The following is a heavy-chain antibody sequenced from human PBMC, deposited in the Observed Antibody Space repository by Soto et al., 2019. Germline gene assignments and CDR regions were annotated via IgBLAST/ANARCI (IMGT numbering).Heavy chain of an antibody. CDR2: IYYSGST. V-gene: IGHV4-59*01. CDR3: ARESDSSGYPYDAFDI. D-gene: IGHD3-22*01. CDR1: GGSISSYY. Sequence: PSETLSLTCTVSGGSISSYYWSWIRQPPGKELQYIGYIYYSGSTNYNPSLKRRVTISDDTSISTAYMELSRLRSDDTAVYYCARESDSSGYPYDAFDIWGQGTMVTVSS. J-gene: IGHJ3*02.